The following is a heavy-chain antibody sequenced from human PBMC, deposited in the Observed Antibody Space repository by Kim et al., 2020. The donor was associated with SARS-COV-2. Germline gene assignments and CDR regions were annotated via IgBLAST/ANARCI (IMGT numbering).Heavy chain of an antibody. D-gene: IGHD4-17*01. Sequence: SETLSLTCTVSGGSISSYYWSWIRQPPGKGLEWIGYIYYSGSTNYNPSLKSRVTISVDTSKNQFSLKLSSVTAADTAVYYCSRDTVTPRLRAVDIWGQG. CDR1: GGSISSYY. J-gene: IGHJ3*02. CDR2: IYYSGST. CDR3: SRDTVTPRLRAVDI. V-gene: IGHV4-59*12.